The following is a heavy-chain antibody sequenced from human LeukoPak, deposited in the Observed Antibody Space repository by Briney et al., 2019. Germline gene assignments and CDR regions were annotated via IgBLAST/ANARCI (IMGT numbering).Heavy chain of an antibody. CDR2: ISGSGGST. CDR3: AKTKGYSSSRFEYFQH. CDR1: GFTFSSYA. V-gene: IGHV3-23*01. J-gene: IGHJ1*01. Sequence: PGGSLRLSCAASGFTFSSYAMSWVRQAPGKGLEWVPAISGSGGSTYYADSVKGRFTISRDNSKNTLYLQMNSLRAEDTAVYYCAKTKGYSSSRFEYFQHWGQGTLVTVSS. D-gene: IGHD6-13*01.